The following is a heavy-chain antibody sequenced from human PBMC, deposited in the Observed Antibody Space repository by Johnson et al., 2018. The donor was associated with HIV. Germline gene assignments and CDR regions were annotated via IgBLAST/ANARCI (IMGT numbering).Heavy chain of an antibody. CDR1: GFTFSNAW. CDR3: AKSTQASSVRESGPYGAFDI. CDR2: INSDGRST. Sequence: VQLVESGGGLVQPGGSLRLSCAASGFTFSNAWMHWVRQAPGKGLVWVSRINSDGRSTSYADSVKGRFIISRDNAKNTVYLQMNSLRVEDTAVYYCAKSTQASSVRESGPYGAFDIWGQGTMVTVSS. V-gene: IGHV3-74*02. J-gene: IGHJ3*02. D-gene: IGHD6-25*01.